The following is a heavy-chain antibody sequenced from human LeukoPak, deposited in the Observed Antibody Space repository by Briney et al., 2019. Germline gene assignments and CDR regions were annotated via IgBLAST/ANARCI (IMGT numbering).Heavy chain of an antibody. CDR2: IIPIFGTA. J-gene: IGHJ5*02. Sequence: SVKVSCTASGGTFSSYAISWVRQAPGQGLEWMGGIIPIFGTANYAQKFQGRVTITADESTSTAYMELSSLRSEDTAVYYCARDQGVPAAPTLLYNWFDPWGQGTLVTVSS. D-gene: IGHD2-2*01. CDR3: ARDQGVPAAPTLLYNWFDP. CDR1: GGTFSSYA. V-gene: IGHV1-69*13.